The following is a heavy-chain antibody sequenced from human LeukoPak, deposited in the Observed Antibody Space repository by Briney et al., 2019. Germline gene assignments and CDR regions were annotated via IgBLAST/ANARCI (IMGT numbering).Heavy chain of an antibody. Sequence: GGSLRLSCAASGFTFSNYWMSWVRQAPGKGLEWVANIREDGSEKHYVDSVKGRFTISRDNAKNSLYLQMNSLRVDDTAVYYCARTIRGYWGQGTLVTVSS. D-gene: IGHD3-10*01. CDR1: GFTFSNYW. CDR3: ARTIRGY. CDR2: IREDGSEK. V-gene: IGHV3-7*03. J-gene: IGHJ4*02.